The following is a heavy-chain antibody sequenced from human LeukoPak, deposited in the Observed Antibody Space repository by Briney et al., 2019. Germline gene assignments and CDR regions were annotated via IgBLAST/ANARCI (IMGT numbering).Heavy chain of an antibody. CDR1: GFTFRSYA. V-gene: IGHV3-23*01. Sequence: PGGSLRLSCAASGFTFRSYAMGWVRQAPGKGLEWVSGISGTGSSTYYADSVKGRFTISRDNSKNTLDLQMNSLRAEDTALYYCAKDRVYYYDSSGYYYDYWGQGTLVTVSS. D-gene: IGHD3-22*01. CDR2: ISGTGSST. CDR3: AKDRVYYYDSSGYYYDY. J-gene: IGHJ4*02.